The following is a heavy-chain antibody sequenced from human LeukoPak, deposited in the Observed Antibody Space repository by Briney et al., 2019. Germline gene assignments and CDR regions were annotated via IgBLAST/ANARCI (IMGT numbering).Heavy chain of an antibody. V-gene: IGHV4-39*03. J-gene: IGHJ3*02. CDR3: GRGRGFDVFDI. Sequence: SETLSLTCTVSGGSISSTSYYWAWIRQPPGKGLEWIGNIYYVGNTYYNPSLKSRVTMSIDTSKNEFSLKLISETAADTAVYYCGRGRGFDVFDIWGQGTMVTVSS. CDR2: IYYVGNT. D-gene: IGHD3-10*01. CDR1: GGSISSTSYY.